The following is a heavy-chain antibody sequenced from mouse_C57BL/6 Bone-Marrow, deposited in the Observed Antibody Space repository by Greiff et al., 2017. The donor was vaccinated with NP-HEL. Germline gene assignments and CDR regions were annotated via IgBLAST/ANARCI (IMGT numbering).Heavy chain of an antibody. Sequence: VHLPPPLAYLFSPGASVKLSCTASGFNIKDDYMPWVKQRPEQGLEWIGWIDPANGDTEYASKFTGKATITADTSSNTAYLQLSSRTSEDTAVYYCTPSTYGNAMDYWGQGTSVTVSA. D-gene: IGHD2-1*01. CDR3: TPSTYGNAMDY. CDR2: IDPANGDT. V-gene: IGHV14-4*01. J-gene: IGHJ4*01. CDR1: GFNIKDDY.